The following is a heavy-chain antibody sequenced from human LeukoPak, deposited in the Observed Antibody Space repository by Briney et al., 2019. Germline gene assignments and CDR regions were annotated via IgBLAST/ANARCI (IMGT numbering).Heavy chain of an antibody. CDR1: GGTFSSYA. CDR3: ARDDKTYYYDSSGYYDY. Sequence: ASVKVSCKASGGTFSSYAISWVRQAPGQGLEWMGRIILIFGTANYAQKFQGRVTITADKSTSTAYMELSSLRSEDTAVYYCARDDKTYYYDSSGYYDYWGQGTLVTVSS. V-gene: IGHV1-69*06. D-gene: IGHD3-22*01. CDR2: IILIFGTA. J-gene: IGHJ4*02.